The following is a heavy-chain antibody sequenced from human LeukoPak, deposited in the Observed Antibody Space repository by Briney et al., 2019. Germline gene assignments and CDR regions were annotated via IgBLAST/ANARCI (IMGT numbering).Heavy chain of an antibody. D-gene: IGHD3-10*01. CDR2: INHSGST. V-gene: IGHV4-34*01. Sequence: PSETLSLTCAVYGGSFSGYYWSWIRQPPGKGLEWIGEINHSGSTNYNASLKSRVTISVDTSKNQFSLKLSSVTAADTAVYYCARHRMGYYYGSGSYSSYYYTDVWGKGTTVTISS. CDR3: ARHRMGYYYGSGSYSSYYYTDV. CDR1: GGSFSGYY. J-gene: IGHJ6*03.